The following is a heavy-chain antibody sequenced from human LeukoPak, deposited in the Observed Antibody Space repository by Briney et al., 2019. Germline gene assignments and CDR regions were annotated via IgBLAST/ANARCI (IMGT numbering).Heavy chain of an antibody. D-gene: IGHD3-16*01. CDR1: GYTFSDYY. CDR2: INPNTGAT. J-gene: IGHJ4*02. V-gene: IGHV1-2*06. CDR3: ARGERFFYFEH. Sequence: ASVKVSCKASGYTFSDYYVHWVRQAPGQGLELMGLINPNTGATSILQKFQGRVTMTRDTSTTTVYMELTRLSFGDTAVYYCARGERFFYFEHWGQGTLVSVSS.